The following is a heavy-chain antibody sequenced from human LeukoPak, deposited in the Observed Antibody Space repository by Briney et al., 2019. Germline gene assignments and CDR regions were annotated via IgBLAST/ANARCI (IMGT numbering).Heavy chain of an antibody. D-gene: IGHD1-1*01. Sequence: GGSLRLSCAASGFTFSSYAMSWVRQAPGKGLEWVSAISGSGGSTYYADSVKGRFTISRDNSKNTLYLEMNSLRAEDTAVYYCARERTGTTLMDVWGKGTTVTVSS. V-gene: IGHV3-23*01. CDR2: ISGSGGST. CDR1: GFTFSSYA. J-gene: IGHJ6*03. CDR3: ARERTGTTLMDV.